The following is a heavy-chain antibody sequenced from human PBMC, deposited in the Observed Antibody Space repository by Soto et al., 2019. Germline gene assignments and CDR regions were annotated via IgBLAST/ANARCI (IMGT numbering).Heavy chain of an antibody. Sequence: SETLSLACTVSGGSISNGGYYWSWIRQHPGKGMEWIGYIYYSGSTYYKTSLKNRVTVSVDTSKNQFSLKLSSVTAADTAVYYCARGYTGDHAALAYWGQGTLVTLSS. V-gene: IGHV4-31*03. CDR1: GGSISNGGYY. CDR2: IYYSGST. D-gene: IGHD5-12*01. J-gene: IGHJ4*01. CDR3: ARGYTGDHAALAY.